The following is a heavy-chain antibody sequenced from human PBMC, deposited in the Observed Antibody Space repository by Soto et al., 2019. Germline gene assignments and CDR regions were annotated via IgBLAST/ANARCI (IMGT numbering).Heavy chain of an antibody. J-gene: IGHJ6*02. D-gene: IGHD3-10*01. CDR2: IIPIFGTA. Sequence: SVQASCQASGYTFTSYANRLMLQASDQVLEWMGGIIPIFGTANYAQKFQGRVTITADESTSTAYMELSSLRSEDTAVYYCASLMVRGVILYGMDVWGQGTTVTVSS. V-gene: IGHV1-69*13. CDR3: ASLMVRGVILYGMDV. CDR1: GYTFTSYA.